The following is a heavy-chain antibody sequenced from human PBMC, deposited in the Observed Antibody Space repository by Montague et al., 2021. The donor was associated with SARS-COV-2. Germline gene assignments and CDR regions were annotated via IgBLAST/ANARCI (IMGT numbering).Heavy chain of an antibody. D-gene: IGHD3-3*01. J-gene: IGHJ4*02. V-gene: IGHV4-61*08. Sequence: SETLSLTCTVSGGSVSSGGSYWSWIRQPPGKGLEWIGYIYYSGSTNYNPSLKSRVTISVDTSKNQFSLKLSSVTAADTAVYYCARDSSSITIVGMVFYYFDYWGKGTLVTVSS. CDR2: IYYSGST. CDR3: ARDSSSITIVGMVFYYFDY. CDR1: GGSVSSGGSY.